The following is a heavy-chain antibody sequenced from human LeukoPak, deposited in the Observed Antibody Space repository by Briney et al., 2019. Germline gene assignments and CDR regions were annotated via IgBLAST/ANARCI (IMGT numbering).Heavy chain of an antibody. Sequence: PSETLSLTCAVYGGSFSAYYWSRIRQPPGKGLEWIGEINHSGSTNYNPSLKSRVTISVDTSKNQFSLKLSSVTAADTAVYYCARTQYGSGTYGHWGQGTLVTVSS. J-gene: IGHJ4*02. V-gene: IGHV4-34*01. CDR3: ARTQYGSGTYGH. D-gene: IGHD3-10*01. CDR2: INHSGST. CDR1: GGSFSAYY.